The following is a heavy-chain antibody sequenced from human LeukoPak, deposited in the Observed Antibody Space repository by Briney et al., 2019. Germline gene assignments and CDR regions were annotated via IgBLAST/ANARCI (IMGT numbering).Heavy chain of an antibody. D-gene: IGHD5-18*01. CDR2: IGTSSTYI. CDR3: AREYSSGYGFDY. Sequence: PGGSLRLSCAASGFTFSNYVMSWVRQAPGKGLEWVSSIGTSSTYIYYADSVKGRFTISRDNAKNSLYLQMNSLRAEDTAVYYCAREYSSGYGFDYWGQGTPVTVSS. V-gene: IGHV3-21*01. CDR1: GFTFSNYV. J-gene: IGHJ4*02.